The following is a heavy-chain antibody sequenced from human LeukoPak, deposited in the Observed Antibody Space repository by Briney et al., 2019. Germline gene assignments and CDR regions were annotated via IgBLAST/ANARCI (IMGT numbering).Heavy chain of an antibody. CDR3: ARDKRQTSGSKKYFDY. CDR1: GFTFSGYS. V-gene: IGHV3-48*02. Sequence: GGSLRLSRAASGFTFSGYSMNWVRQAPGKGLEGISYTSSSGVTTDYADSVRGRFTISRDNAKNLLFLEMNSPRDDDTAVYYCARDKRQTSGSKKYFDYWSQGILVTVSS. D-gene: IGHD2/OR15-2a*01. J-gene: IGHJ4*02. CDR2: TSSSGVTT.